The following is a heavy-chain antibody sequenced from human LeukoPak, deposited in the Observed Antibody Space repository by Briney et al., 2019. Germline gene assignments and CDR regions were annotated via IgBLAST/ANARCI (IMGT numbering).Heavy chain of an antibody. D-gene: IGHD1-7*01. CDR3: AKDRGNYILPPDAFDI. Sequence: GGSLRLSCVASGCTFSSYEMNWVRQAPGKGLEWVSYISESGSKIYNAYSVKRRFTISRDNSKNPLYLQMNSLRAEDTAVYYCAKDRGNYILPPDAFDIWGQGTMVTVSS. CDR2: ISESGSKI. CDR1: GCTFSSYE. V-gene: IGHV3-23*01. J-gene: IGHJ3*02.